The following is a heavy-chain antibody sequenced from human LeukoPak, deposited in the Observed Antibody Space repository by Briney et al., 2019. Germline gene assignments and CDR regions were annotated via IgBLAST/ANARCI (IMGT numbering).Heavy chain of an antibody. D-gene: IGHD3-16*01. CDR3: ARHRFGHLFDS. Sequence: SETLSLTCTVSGDSISGSYWSRIRQPPGKGLEWIGYVYQTGHNHNNPSLKSRVTISLDTSTNQVSLKLSSVTAADTAVYYCARHRFGHLFDSWGQGTLVIVSS. CDR2: VYQTGHN. J-gene: IGHJ4*02. V-gene: IGHV4-59*01. CDR1: GDSISGSY.